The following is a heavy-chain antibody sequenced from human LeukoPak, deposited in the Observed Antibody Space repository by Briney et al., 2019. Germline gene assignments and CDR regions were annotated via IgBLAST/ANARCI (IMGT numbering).Heavy chain of an antibody. CDR1: GYTFTGYY. CDR3: ARESSAMVRGVTINPFDY. CDR2: INPNSGGT. D-gene: IGHD3-10*01. Sequence: GASVEVSCKASGYTFTGYYMHWVRQAPGQGLEWMGWINPNSGGTNYAQKFQGRVTMTRDTSISTAYMELSRLRSDDTAVYYCARESSAMVRGVTINPFDYWGQGTLVTVPS. J-gene: IGHJ4*02. V-gene: IGHV1-2*02.